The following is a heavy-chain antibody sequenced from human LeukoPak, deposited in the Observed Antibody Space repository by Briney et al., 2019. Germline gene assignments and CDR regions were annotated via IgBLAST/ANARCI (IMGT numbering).Heavy chain of an antibody. CDR1: GFTFSSYG. CDR2: IRYDGSNK. D-gene: IGHD3-3*01. V-gene: IGHV3-30*02. Sequence: QPGGSLRLSCAASGFTFSSYGMHWVRQAPGKGLEWVAFIRYDGSNKYYADSVKGRFTISRDNSKNTLYLQMNSLRAEDTAVYYCAKEPPQYYDSWSGFWFDPWGQGTLVTVSS. J-gene: IGHJ5*02. CDR3: AKEPPQYYDSWSGFWFDP.